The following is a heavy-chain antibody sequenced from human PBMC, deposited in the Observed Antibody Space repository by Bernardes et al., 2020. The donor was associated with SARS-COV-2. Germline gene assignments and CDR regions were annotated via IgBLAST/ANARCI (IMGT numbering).Heavy chain of an antibody. CDR1: GFTFSDFY. Sequence: GGSLRLSCAASGFTFSDFYMSWIRQAPGKGLEWVSYISNSGSTIYYADSVKGRFTISRDNAKNSLYLQMNSLRAEDTAVYYCASWVNSGYYRPLDYWGQGTLVTVSS. J-gene: IGHJ4*02. V-gene: IGHV3-11*01. CDR3: ASWVNSGYYRPLDY. D-gene: IGHD3-22*01. CDR2: ISNSGSTI.